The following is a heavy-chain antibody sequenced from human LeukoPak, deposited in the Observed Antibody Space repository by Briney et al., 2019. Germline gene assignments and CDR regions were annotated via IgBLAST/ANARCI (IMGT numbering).Heavy chain of an antibody. CDR2: IYISGNT. J-gene: IGHJ3*02. Sequence: PSETLSLTCTVSGGSISSGSYYWSWIRQPAGKGLEWIGRIYISGNTDYNPSLKSRVTISVDTSKNQFSLKLSSVTAADTAVYYCARDWGNHDAFDIWGQGTMVTVSS. CDR3: ARDWGNHDAFDI. V-gene: IGHV4-61*02. D-gene: IGHD1-14*01. CDR1: GGSISSGSYY.